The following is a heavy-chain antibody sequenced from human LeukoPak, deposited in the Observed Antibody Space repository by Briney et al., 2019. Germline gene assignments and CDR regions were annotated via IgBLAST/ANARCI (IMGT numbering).Heavy chain of an antibody. J-gene: IGHJ6*02. Sequence: ASVKVSCKTSGYTFTSYGINWVRQAPGQGLEWMGITNPSGGSTSYAQKFQDRVAMTRDTSTSTVYMELASLTSEDTAVYYCARDGATDGMDVWGQGTTVTVSS. V-gene: IGHV1-46*01. CDR1: GYTFTSYG. CDR3: ARDGATDGMDV. D-gene: IGHD5-12*01. CDR2: TNPSGGST.